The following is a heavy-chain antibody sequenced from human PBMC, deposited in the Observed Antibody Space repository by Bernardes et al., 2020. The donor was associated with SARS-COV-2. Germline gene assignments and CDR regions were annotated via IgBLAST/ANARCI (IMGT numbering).Heavy chain of an antibody. V-gene: IGHV4-39*01. CDR1: GCSISSSNFY. J-gene: IGHJ6*02. Sequence: SETLSLTCTVSGCSISSSNFYWGWIRQPPGKGLEWIGSIYSSGSSYYNPSFQSRVRASVDTLKNQFSLRLSFVTVADTAVYYGAGSACGIVCYIGCLRSCDYGMDVWGQGTTVTVSS. CDR3: AGSACGIVCYIGCLRSCDYGMDV. CDR2: IYSSGSS. D-gene: IGHD2-15*01.